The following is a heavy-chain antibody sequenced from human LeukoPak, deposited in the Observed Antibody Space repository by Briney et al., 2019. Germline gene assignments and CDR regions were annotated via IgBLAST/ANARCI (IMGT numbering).Heavy chain of an antibody. CDR1: GYSISSGYY. D-gene: IGHD2-2*01. CDR2: IYHSGST. J-gene: IGHJ5*02. CDR3: ARQRVVPAANYWFDP. Sequence: SETLSLTCAVSGYSISSGYYWGWIRQPPGRGLEWIGSIYHSGSTYYNPSLKSRVTISVDTSKHQFSLKLSSVTAADTAVYYCARQRVVPAANYWFDPWGQGTLVTVSS. V-gene: IGHV4-38-2*01.